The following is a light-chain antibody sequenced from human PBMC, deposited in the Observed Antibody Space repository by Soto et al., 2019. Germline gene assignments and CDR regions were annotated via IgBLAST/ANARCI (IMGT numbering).Light chain of an antibody. V-gene: IGKV1-33*01. Sequence: DIQMTQSPSSLSASVGDRVTIACQASQNIYNYLNWYQLKPGKAPQVLILDASDLDTGVASRFSGSGYGTGFSLSINNLQPEDVGSYYCQHYNNLPLTFGGWTTVEI. CDR2: DAS. CDR1: QNIYNY. CDR3: QHYNNLPLT. J-gene: IGKJ4*01.